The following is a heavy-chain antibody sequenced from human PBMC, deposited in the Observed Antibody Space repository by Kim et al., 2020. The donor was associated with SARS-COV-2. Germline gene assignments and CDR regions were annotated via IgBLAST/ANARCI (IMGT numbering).Heavy chain of an antibody. V-gene: IGHV3-48*02. Sequence: GGSLRLSCAASGFTFSSYSMNWVRQAPGKGLEWVSYISSSSSTIYYADSVKGRFTISRDNAKNSLYLQMNSLRDEDTSVYYCARIARSGSYYFQHWGQGTLVTVSS. D-gene: IGHD1-26*01. J-gene: IGHJ1*01. CDR3: ARIARSGSYYFQH. CDR1: GFTFSSYS. CDR2: ISSSSSTI.